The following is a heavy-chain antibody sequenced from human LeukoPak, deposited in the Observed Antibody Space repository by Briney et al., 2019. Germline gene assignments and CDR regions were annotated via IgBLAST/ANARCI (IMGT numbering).Heavy chain of an antibody. V-gene: IGHV1-18*01. J-gene: IGHJ4*02. CDR3: ARTVLEWLLGAYFDY. CDR1: GYTFTSYG. Sequence: ASVKVSCKASGYTFTSYGISWVRQAPGQGLERMGWISAYNGNTNYAQKLQGRVTMTTDTSTSTAYMELRSLRSDDTAVYYCARTVLEWLLGAYFDYWGQGTLVTVSS. CDR2: ISAYNGNT. D-gene: IGHD3-3*01.